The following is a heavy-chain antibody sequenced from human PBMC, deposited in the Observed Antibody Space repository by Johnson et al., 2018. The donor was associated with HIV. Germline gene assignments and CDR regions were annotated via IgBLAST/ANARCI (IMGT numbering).Heavy chain of an antibody. D-gene: IGHD6-13*01. CDR3: AKPRQPSDAFDI. V-gene: IGHV3-20*04. CDR2: INWNGGSI. J-gene: IGHJ3*02. Sequence: VQLVESGGGVVQPGGSLRLSCAASGFTFDDYGMSWVRQAPGKGLEWVSGINWNGGSIGYADSVKGRFTISRDNSKNTLYLQMNSLRAEDTAVYYCAKPRQPSDAFDIWGQGTMVTVSS. CDR1: GFTFDDYG.